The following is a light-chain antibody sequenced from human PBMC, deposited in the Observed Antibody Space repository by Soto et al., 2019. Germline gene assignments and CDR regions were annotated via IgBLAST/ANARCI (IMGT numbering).Light chain of an antibody. CDR1: QSIRNY. CDR2: GAS. V-gene: IGKV3-20*01. Sequence: EVVLTQSPATLSLSPGERATLSCRASQSIRNYLAWHQQKPGQAPRLLISGASSRATGIPDRFSGSGSETDFTLTISRLEPEDFALYYCQQYGGSPITFGQGTRLEIK. CDR3: QQYGGSPIT. J-gene: IGKJ5*01.